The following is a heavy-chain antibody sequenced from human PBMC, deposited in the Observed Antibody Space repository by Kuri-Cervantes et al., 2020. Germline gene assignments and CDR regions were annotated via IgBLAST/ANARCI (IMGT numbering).Heavy chain of an antibody. CDR1: GFTFSSYG. CDR3: AKEYSGSWGFDY. Sequence: GGSLRLSCAASGFTFSSYGMHWVRQAPGKGLEWVAFIRYDGSNEYYADSVKGRFTISRDISKNTVYLQMNSLRAEDTALYYCAKEYSGSWGFDYWGQGTLVTVSS. J-gene: IGHJ4*02. D-gene: IGHD1-26*01. CDR2: IRYDGSNE. V-gene: IGHV3-30*02.